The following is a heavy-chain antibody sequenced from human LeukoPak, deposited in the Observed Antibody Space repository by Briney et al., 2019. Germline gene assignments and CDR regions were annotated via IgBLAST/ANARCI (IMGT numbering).Heavy chain of an antibody. D-gene: IGHD1-26*01. CDR3: AKVQYSGSYYFDY. CDR2: ISYDGSNK. Sequence: PGGSLRLSCAASGFTFSSYGMHWGRQAPGKGLEWVAVISYDGSNKYYADSVKGRFTISRDNSKNTLYLQMNSPRAEDTAVYYCAKVQYSGSYYFDYWGQGTLVTVSS. CDR1: GFTFSSYG. J-gene: IGHJ4*02. V-gene: IGHV3-30*18.